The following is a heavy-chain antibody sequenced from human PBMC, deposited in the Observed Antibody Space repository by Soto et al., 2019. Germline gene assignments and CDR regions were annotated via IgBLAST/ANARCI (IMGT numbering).Heavy chain of an antibody. J-gene: IGHJ3*02. CDR1: GFTFSNYG. V-gene: IGHV3-33*01. CDR2: IWYDGSNK. Sequence: QVQLVESGGGVVQPGRSLRLSCAASGFTFSNYGMHWVRQAPGKGLEWVAVIWYDGSNKYYADSVKGRFTISRDNSKKTLYLQMNSLRAEDTAVYYCARDRGGLYYYDSSGSLDAFDIWGQGTMVTVSS. CDR3: ARDRGGLYYYDSSGSLDAFDI. D-gene: IGHD3-22*01.